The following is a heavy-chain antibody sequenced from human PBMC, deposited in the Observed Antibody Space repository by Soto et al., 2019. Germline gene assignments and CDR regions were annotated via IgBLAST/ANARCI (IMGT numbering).Heavy chain of an antibody. J-gene: IGHJ4*02. V-gene: IGHV1-3*01. CDR1: GYTFTSYA. CDR3: ARDPGHSYGYN. Sequence: QVQLVQSGAEVKKPGASVKVSCKASGYTFTSYAMHWVRQAPGQRLEWMGWINAGNGNTKYSQKFQGRVTITRDTAASTAYMELSSLRSEATAVYYWARDPGHSYGYNWGQGTLVTVSS. CDR2: INAGNGNT. D-gene: IGHD5-18*01.